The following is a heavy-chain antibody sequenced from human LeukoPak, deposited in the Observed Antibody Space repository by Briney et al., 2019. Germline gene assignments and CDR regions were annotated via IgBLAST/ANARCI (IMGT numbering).Heavy chain of an antibody. J-gene: IGHJ1*01. CDR2: FDPEDGET. Sequence: ASVKVSCKVSGYTLTELSMHWVRQAPGKGLEWMGGFDPEDGETIYAQKFQGRVTMTEDTSKDTAYMELSSLRSEDTAVYYCATGAEYYYDSSGYHGHFQHWGQGTLVTVSS. CDR3: ATGAEYYYDSSGYHGHFQH. V-gene: IGHV1-24*01. D-gene: IGHD3-22*01. CDR1: GYTLTELS.